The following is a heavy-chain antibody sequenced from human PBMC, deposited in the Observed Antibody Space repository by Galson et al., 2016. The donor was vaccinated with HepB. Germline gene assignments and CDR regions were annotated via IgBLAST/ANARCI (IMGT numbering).Heavy chain of an antibody. D-gene: IGHD4-17*01. J-gene: IGHJ3*02. Sequence: SLRLSCAASGFTFSSYAMTWVRQAPGKGLEWVSLISGSGDSTHYADSVKGRFTISRDNSKNTVYLQMNSLRAEDTAVYYCARIRLRLDAFDMWGQGTMVTVPS. CDR3: ARIRLRLDAFDM. CDR2: ISGSGDST. CDR1: GFTFSSYA. V-gene: IGHV3-23*01.